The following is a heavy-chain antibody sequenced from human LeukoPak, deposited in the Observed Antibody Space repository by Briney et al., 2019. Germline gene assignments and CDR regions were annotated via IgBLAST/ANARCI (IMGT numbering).Heavy chain of an antibody. J-gene: IGHJ4*02. CDR2: ISGSGGST. CDR3: VRSVSGRYGLFDC. D-gene: IGHD1-26*01. V-gene: IGHV3-23*01. CDR1: GFTFSSYG. Sequence: GGSLRLSCAASGFTFSSYGMSWVRQAPGKGLEWVSAISGSGGSTYYADSVKGRFTISRDNARNTLFLQMNSLRGEDTAVYYCVRSVSGRYGLFDCWGQGTLVTVSS.